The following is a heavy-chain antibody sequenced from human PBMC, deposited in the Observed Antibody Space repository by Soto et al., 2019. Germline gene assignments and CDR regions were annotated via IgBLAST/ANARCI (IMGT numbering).Heavy chain of an antibody. V-gene: IGHV4-31*03. Sequence: TLSLTCTVSGGSISSGGYYWSLIRQHPGKGLEWIGYIYYSGSTYYNPSLKSRVTISVDTSKNQFSLKLSSVTAADTAVYYCATVGSGYDSFYFDYWGQGTLVTVSS. CDR3: ATVGSGYDSFYFDY. CDR1: GGSISSGGYY. J-gene: IGHJ4*02. CDR2: IYYSGST. D-gene: IGHD5-12*01.